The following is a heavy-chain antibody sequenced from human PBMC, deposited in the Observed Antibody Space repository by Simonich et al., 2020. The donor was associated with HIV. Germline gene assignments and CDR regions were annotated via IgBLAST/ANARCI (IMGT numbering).Heavy chain of an antibody. Sequence: QALLKQWGTGLLKPSEPLSLTCAVYAGSFSGHYWSWIRQFPGKGLEWIGDINHSGSTTANPDLKERGTISVDKSKNQFSLKLSSVTAADTAVYYCVRGPVVVLVATPQSYYYMDVWGKGTTVTVSS. CDR1: AGSFSGHY. J-gene: IGHJ6*03. CDR2: INHSGST. D-gene: IGHD2-15*01. V-gene: IGHV4-34*01. CDR3: VRGPVVVLVATPQSYYYMDV.